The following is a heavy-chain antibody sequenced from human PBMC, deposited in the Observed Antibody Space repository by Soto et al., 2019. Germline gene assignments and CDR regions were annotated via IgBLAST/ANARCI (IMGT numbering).Heavy chain of an antibody. CDR3: AKDIFTVTTVGWFDP. CDR1: GFTFSSYG. CDR2: ISYDGSNK. D-gene: IGHD4-17*01. J-gene: IGHJ5*02. V-gene: IGHV3-30*18. Sequence: VQLVESGGGVVQPGRSLRLSCAASGFTFSSYGMHWVRQAPGKGLEWVAVISYDGSNKYYADSVKGRFTISRDNSKNTLYLQMNSLRAEDTAVYYCAKDIFTVTTVGWFDPWGQGTLVTVSS.